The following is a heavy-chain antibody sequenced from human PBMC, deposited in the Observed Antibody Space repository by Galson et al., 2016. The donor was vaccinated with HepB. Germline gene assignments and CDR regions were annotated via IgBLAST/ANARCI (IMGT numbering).Heavy chain of an antibody. CDR1: GFTFDDHG. Sequence: SLRLSCAASGFTFDDHGMHWVRQAPGKGLEWVALISGDGGNTYYADSVKGRFTISRVNRKNSLYLQMNSLRTEDTALYYCAKEEVWSGYYFYYGIDVWGQATMGTVSS. CDR3: AKEEVWSGYYFYYGIDV. J-gene: IGHJ6*02. D-gene: IGHD3-3*01. V-gene: IGHV3-43*02. CDR2: ISGDGGNT.